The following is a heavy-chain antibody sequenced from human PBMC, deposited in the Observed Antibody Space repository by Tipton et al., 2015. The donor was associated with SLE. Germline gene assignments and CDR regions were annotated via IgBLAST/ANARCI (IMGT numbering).Heavy chain of an antibody. CDR2: IYYSGST. CDR1: GGSISSSSYY. J-gene: IGHJ6*03. V-gene: IGHV4-39*07. Sequence: TLSLTCTVSGGSISSSSYYWGWIRQPPGKGLEWIGKIYYSGSTYYNPSLKSRVTISVDTSKNQFSLKLSSVTAADTAVYYCARRTYYYYMDVWGKGTTVTVSS. CDR3: ARRTYYYYMDV.